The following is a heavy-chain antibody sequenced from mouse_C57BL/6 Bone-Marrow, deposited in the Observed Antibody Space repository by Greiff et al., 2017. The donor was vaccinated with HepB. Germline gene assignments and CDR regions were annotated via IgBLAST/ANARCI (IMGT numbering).Heavy chain of an antibody. Sequence: VQLQQSGAELVKPGASVKLSCTASGFNIKDYYMHWVKQRTEQGLEWIGRIDPEDGETKYATKFQGKATITADTSSNTAYLQLSSLTSEDTAVYYCVRDDDDGYYAMDGWGQGTSVTVSS. CDR1: GFNIKDYY. D-gene: IGHD2-4*01. CDR2: IDPEDGET. V-gene: IGHV14-2*01. CDR3: VRDDDDGYYAMDG. J-gene: IGHJ4*01.